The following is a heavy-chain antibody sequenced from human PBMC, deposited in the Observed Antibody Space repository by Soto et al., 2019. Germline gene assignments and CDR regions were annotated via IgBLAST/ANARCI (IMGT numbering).Heavy chain of an antibody. J-gene: IGHJ4*02. V-gene: IGHV4-30-4*01. Sequence: QEQLQESGPGLVKPSQTLSLTCTVSGGSTSSGDYYWSWIRQPPGKALEWIGYIYYSGNTDYNPSLKRRVSLSVVTTKNQFALKLRSVTAADTAEYYRGREIALGHHDCWGQGNLVTVSS. CDR3: GREIALGHHDC. CDR2: IYYSGNT. CDR1: GGSTSSGDYY. D-gene: IGHD3-16*01.